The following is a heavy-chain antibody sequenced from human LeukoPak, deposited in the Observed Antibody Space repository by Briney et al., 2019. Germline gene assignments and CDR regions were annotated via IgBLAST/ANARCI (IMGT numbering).Heavy chain of an antibody. CDR2: INPNSGGT. J-gene: IGHJ4*02. Sequence: ASVKVSCKASGHTFTGYYMHWVRQAPGQGLEWMGWINPNSGGTNYAQKFQGRVTMTRDTSISTAYMELSRLRSDDTAVYYCTLWFGELAFYFDYWGQGTLVTVSS. CDR3: TLWFGELAFYFDY. D-gene: IGHD3-10*01. CDR1: GHTFTGYY. V-gene: IGHV1-2*02.